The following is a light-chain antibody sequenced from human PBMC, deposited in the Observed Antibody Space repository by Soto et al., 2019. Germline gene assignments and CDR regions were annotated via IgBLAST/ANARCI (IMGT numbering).Light chain of an antibody. Sequence: QSVLTQPPSVSGAPGQRVTISCTGSSSNIGADYNVHWYQQVPGTAPKLLIYGNNNRPSGVPDRFSGSKSGTSASLAITGLQAVDEADYYCQSDDSSLSGSVFGTGTKVTVL. CDR3: QSDDSSLSGSV. J-gene: IGLJ1*01. V-gene: IGLV1-40*01. CDR2: GNN. CDR1: SSNIGADYN.